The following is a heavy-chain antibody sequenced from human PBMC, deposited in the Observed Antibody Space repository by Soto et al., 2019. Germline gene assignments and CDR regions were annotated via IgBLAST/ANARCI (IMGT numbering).Heavy chain of an antibody. CDR2: INPNSGGT. V-gene: IGHV1-2*02. CDR1: GYTFTGYY. D-gene: IGHD6-25*01. CDR3: ASAAGRWEDGPGY. Sequence: QVQLVQSGAEVKKPGASVKVSCKASGYTFTGYYMHWVRQAPGQGLEWMGWINPNSGGTNYARKFQGRVTMTRDTSISTAYMELSRLRSDDTAVYYCASAAGRWEDGPGYWGQGTLVTVSS. J-gene: IGHJ4*02.